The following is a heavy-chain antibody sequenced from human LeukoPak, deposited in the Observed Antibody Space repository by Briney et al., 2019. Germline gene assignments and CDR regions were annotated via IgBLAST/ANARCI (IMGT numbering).Heavy chain of an antibody. Sequence: SETLSLTCTVSGGSVSIGNYYWNWIRQPPGKGLEWIGYVYYSGSTYYNPSLESRVTLSRDTSTNQFSLKLNFVTAADTAVYYCARGYSYGSAFDYWGQGTLVTVSS. CDR2: VYYSGST. CDR3: ARGYSYGSAFDY. V-gene: IGHV4-30-4*08. D-gene: IGHD5-18*01. J-gene: IGHJ4*02. CDR1: GGSVSIGNYY.